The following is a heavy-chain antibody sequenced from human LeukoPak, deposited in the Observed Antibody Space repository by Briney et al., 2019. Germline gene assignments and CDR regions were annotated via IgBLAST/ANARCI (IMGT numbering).Heavy chain of an antibody. CDR3: ARRTGYYDGFDY. Sequence: SETLSLTCTVSDGSISSYYWSWIRQPPGKGLERIGYIYYTGSTNYNPSLKSRVTISVDTSKNQFSLKLSSVTAADTAVYYCARRTGYYDGFDYWGQGTLVTVSS. J-gene: IGHJ4*02. V-gene: IGHV4-59*01. CDR1: DGSISSYY. CDR2: IYYTGST. D-gene: IGHD3/OR15-3a*01.